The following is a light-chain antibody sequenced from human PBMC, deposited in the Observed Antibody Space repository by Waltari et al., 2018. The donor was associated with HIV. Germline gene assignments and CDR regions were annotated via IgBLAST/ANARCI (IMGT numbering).Light chain of an antibody. Sequence: ETVMTQYPATLSVSPGERVTLSCTASQSVTNNKVAWYQQRPGQAPRLLISGASTRATGIPARFSGSGSGTEFTLTISSLQSEDFAVYYCQHYSGWPHTFGQGTKLEIK. J-gene: IGKJ2*01. CDR2: GAS. CDR1: QSVTNN. V-gene: IGKV3D-15*01. CDR3: QHYSGWPHT.